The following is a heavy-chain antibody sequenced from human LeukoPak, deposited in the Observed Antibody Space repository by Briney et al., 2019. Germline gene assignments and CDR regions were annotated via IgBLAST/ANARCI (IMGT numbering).Heavy chain of an antibody. V-gene: IGHV3-30*03. CDR3: ARDAFWPVGFDP. Sequence: GGSLRLSCVASGFTFSSNGMNWVRQAPGKGLEWVAVIAYDGSNRYYADSVKDRFTVSRDNSKNTLYLQMNSLRPEDTAVYYCARDAFWPVGFDPWGQGTLVSVSS. D-gene: IGHD3-3*02. CDR2: IAYDGSNR. J-gene: IGHJ5*02. CDR1: GFTFSSNG.